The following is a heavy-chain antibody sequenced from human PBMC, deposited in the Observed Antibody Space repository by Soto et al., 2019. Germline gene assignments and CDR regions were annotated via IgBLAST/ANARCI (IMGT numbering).Heavy chain of an antibody. CDR2: IYHSGYT. CDR1: GGSISSGGYA. J-gene: IGHJ5*02. V-gene: IGHV4-30-2*01. CDR3: ARDSLTGNYFDP. Sequence: QMRLQESGSGMVKPSQTLSLTCAVSGGSISSGGYAWNWIRQPPGKGLEWIGYIYHSGYTSYYPSLKNPVTISVDKSKNQFSLTLSFVTAADTAVYYCARDSLTGNYFDPWGQGTLVTVSS. D-gene: IGHD1-7*01.